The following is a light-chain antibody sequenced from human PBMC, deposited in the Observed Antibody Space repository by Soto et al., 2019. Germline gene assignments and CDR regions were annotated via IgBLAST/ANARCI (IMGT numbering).Light chain of an antibody. CDR1: QSLLSTADNKNY. V-gene: IGKV4-1*01. CDR3: QQNYSAPLS. CDR2: WAS. Sequence: DIVLTQSPDSLAVSLGERATINCKSSQSLLSTADNKNYLGWFQQKPGQPPKLVVRWASARESGVPDRFSGSGSWTYFNLTISSLQVEDVSVYYCQQNYSAPLSFGPGTKVDLK. J-gene: IGKJ3*01.